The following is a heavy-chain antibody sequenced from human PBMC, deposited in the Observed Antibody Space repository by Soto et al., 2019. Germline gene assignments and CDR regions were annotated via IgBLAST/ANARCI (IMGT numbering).Heavy chain of an antibody. D-gene: IGHD5-18*01. Sequence: QVQLVQSGAEVKKPGSSVKVSCKASGGTFSSYTISWVRQAPGQGLEWMGRIIPILGIANYAQKFQGRVTITADKSTSTAYMELSSLRSEDTAVYYCASSDTFNYYGMDVWGQGITVTVSS. CDR3: ASSDTFNYYGMDV. V-gene: IGHV1-69*02. CDR1: GGTFSSYT. J-gene: IGHJ6*02. CDR2: IIPILGIA.